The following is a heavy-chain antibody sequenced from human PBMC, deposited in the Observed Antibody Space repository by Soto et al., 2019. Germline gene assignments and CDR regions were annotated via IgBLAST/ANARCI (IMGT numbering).Heavy chain of an antibody. Sequence: GGSLRLSCTASGFTFGDYAMSWFRQAPGKGLEWVGFIRSKAYGGTTEYAASVKGRFTISRDDSKSIAYLQMNSLKTEDTAVYYCTSKRGYSYGYFDYWGQGTQVTVSS. CDR2: IRSKAYGGTT. J-gene: IGHJ4*02. V-gene: IGHV3-49*03. CDR1: GFTFGDYA. CDR3: TSKRGYSYGYFDY. D-gene: IGHD5-18*01.